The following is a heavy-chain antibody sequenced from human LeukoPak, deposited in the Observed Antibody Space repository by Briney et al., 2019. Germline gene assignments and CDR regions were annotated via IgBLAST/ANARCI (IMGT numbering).Heavy chain of an antibody. D-gene: IGHD3-10*01. J-gene: IGHJ4*02. CDR3: AKGASVHYYHINY. V-gene: IGHV3-23*01. Sequence: GGSLRLSCAASGFTFSSYAMTWVRQAPGKGLEWVSAISGTGGNTFYADSVKGRFTISRDNYKNTLDLQINSLRAEDTAVYFCAKGASVHYYHINYWGQGTLVTVSS. CDR1: GFTFSSYA. CDR2: ISGTGGNT.